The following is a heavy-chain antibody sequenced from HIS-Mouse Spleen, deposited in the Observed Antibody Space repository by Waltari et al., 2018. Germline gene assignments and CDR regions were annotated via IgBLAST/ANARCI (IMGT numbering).Heavy chain of an antibody. J-gene: IGHJ4*02. CDR3: ARDPRWNDGIDY. D-gene: IGHD1-1*01. Sequence: QLQLQESGPGLVKPSETLSLTCTVSGGSISSSSYYWGWIRQPPGKGLGWIGSIYYSGSTYYNPSLKSRVTISVDTSKNQFSLKLSSVTAADTAVYYCARDPRWNDGIDYWGQGTLVTVSS. CDR2: IYYSGST. V-gene: IGHV4-39*07. CDR1: GGSISSSSYY.